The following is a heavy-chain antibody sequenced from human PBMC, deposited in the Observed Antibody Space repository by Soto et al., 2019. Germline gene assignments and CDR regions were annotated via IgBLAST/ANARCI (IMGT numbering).Heavy chain of an antibody. V-gene: IGHV4-34*01. CDR2: INHSGST. J-gene: IGHJ4*02. CDR1: GGSFSGYY. D-gene: IGHD5-12*01. Sequence: QVQLQQWGAGLLKPSETLSLTCAVYGGSFSGYYWSWIRQPPGKGLEWIGEINHSGSTNYNPSLKSRVTISVDTSKNQFSLKLSSVAAADTAVYYCARGNTRYSGYTLLPFWAYWGQGTLVTVSS. CDR3: ARGNTRYSGYTLLPFWAY.